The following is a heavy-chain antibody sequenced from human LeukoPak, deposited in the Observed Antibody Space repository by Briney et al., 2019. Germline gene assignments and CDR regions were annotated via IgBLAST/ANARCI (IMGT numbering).Heavy chain of an antibody. CDR1: GGSFSGYY. CDR3: ARRSQGRELKGTDFDY. D-gene: IGHD1-26*01. CDR2: INHSGST. Sequence: SETLSLTCAVYGGSFSGYYWSWVRQPPGKGLEWMGEINHSGSTNYNPSLTSRVTISVDTSKNPSSLTLSSVTAADTAVYYCARRSQGRELKGTDFDYWGQGTLVTVSS. J-gene: IGHJ4*02. V-gene: IGHV4-34*01.